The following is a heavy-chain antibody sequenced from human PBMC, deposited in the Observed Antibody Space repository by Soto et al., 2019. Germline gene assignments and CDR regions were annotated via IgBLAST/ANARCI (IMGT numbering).Heavy chain of an antibody. CDR2: IIPILGIA. Sequence: QVQLVQSGAEVKKPGSSVKVSCKASGGTFSSYTISWVRQAPGQGLEWMGRIIPILGIANYAQKFQGRGTNRADKSTSTAYMELSSLGSEDTAVYYCARDRGSCSGGSCQIGFDYWGQGTLVAVSS. V-gene: IGHV1-69*08. CDR1: GGTFSSYT. D-gene: IGHD2-15*01. J-gene: IGHJ4*02. CDR3: ARDRGSCSGGSCQIGFDY.